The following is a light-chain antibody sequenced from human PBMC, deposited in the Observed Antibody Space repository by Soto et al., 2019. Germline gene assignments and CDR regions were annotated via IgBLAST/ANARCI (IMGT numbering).Light chain of an antibody. CDR3: QTWGTGSHYV. CDR1: SGHSSYA. J-gene: IGLJ1*01. V-gene: IGLV4-69*01. Sequence: QPVLTQSPSASASLGASVKLTCTLSSGHSSYAIAWHQQQPEKGPRYLMKLNSDGSHSKGDGIPDRFSGSSSGAERYLTISSLQSEDEADYYCQTWGTGSHYVFGTGTKITVL. CDR2: LNSDGSH.